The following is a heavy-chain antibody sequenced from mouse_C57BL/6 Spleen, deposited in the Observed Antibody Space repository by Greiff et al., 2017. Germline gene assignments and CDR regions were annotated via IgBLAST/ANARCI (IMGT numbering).Heavy chain of an antibody. CDR3: ARSDDYDY. CDR2: IYPSDSAT. Sequence: QVQLQQPGAELVRPGSSVKLSCKASGYTFTSYWMDWVKQRPGPGLEWIGNIYPSDSATHYNQQFKDKATLPVDKSYSTAYMQLSSLTSEDSAVYYCARSDDYDYWGQGTTLTVSS. J-gene: IGHJ2*01. CDR1: GYTFTSYW. D-gene: IGHD2-4*01. V-gene: IGHV1-61*01.